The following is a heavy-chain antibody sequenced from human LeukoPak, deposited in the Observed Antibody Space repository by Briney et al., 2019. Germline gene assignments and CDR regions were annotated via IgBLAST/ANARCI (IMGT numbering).Heavy chain of an antibody. V-gene: IGHV1-2*02. Sequence: ASVKVSCKTSGYTFTDYYIHWVRQAPGQGPEWMGWINPNSGGTNYAQNLQGRVTMTRDTSISTAYMELSRLRSDDTAVYYCARRRAIAAAGVSGYWGQGTLVTVSS. CDR2: INPNSGGT. D-gene: IGHD6-13*01. CDR3: ARRRAIAAAGVSGY. J-gene: IGHJ4*02. CDR1: GYTFTDYY.